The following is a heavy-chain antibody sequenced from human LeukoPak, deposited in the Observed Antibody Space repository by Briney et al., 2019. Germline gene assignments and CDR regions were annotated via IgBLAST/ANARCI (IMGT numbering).Heavy chain of an antibody. J-gene: IGHJ4*02. CDR3: ARDRDTGIAVAAVDY. CDR2: IIPIFGTA. V-gene: IGHV1-69*06. Sequence: ASVKVSCKASGGTFSSYAISWVRQAPGQGLEWMGGIIPIFGTANYAQKFQGRVTITADKSTSTAYMELSSLRSEDTAVYYCARDRDTGIAVAAVDYWGQGTLVTVSS. D-gene: IGHD6-19*01. CDR1: GGTFSSYA.